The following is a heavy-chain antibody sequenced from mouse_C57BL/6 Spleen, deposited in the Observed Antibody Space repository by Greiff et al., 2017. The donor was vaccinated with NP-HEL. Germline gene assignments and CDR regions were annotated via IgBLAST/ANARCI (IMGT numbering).Heavy chain of an antibody. CDR1: GYTFTNYW. V-gene: IGHV1-63*01. CDR3: ARGAYYSNSHAMDY. Sequence: QVQLQQSGAELVRPGTSVKMSCKASGYTFTNYWIGWAKQRPGHGLEWIGDIYPGGGYTNYNEKFKGKATLTADKSSSTAYMQFSSLTSEDSAIYYCARGAYYSNSHAMDYWGQGTSVTVSS. J-gene: IGHJ4*01. D-gene: IGHD2-5*01. CDR2: IYPGGGYT.